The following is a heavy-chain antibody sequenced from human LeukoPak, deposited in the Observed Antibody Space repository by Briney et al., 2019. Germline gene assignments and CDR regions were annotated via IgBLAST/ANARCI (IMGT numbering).Heavy chain of an antibody. Sequence: RASVKVSCKASGYIFTDYYIHWVRQAPGQGHEWMGRINPNSGGTNFAQKFQTRVTMTSDTSISTAYMEVSGLESDDTAVYYCARARYCYTTSCPLDYWGQGTLVTVSS. D-gene: IGHD2-2*01. CDR3: ARARYCYTTSCPLDY. CDR2: INPNSGGT. V-gene: IGHV1-2*06. J-gene: IGHJ4*02. CDR1: GYIFTDYY.